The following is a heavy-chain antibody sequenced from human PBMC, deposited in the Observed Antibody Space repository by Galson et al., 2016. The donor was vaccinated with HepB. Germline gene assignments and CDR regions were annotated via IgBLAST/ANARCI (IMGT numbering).Heavy chain of an antibody. CDR1: GFTFSSYS. CDR3: ATYDISGYYGRPFDY. J-gene: IGHJ4*02. Sequence: SLRLSCAASGFTFSSYSMNWVRQAPGKGLEWVANINPDESEKNYVESVKSRVTISRDNAKNSLYLQLNSLRADDTAVYYCATYDISGYYGRPFDYWGQGTLVTVSS. V-gene: IGHV3-7*03. CDR2: INPDESEK. D-gene: IGHD3-22*01.